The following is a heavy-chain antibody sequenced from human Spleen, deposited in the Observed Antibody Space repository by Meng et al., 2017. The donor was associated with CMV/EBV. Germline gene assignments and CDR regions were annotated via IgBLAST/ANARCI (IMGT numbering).Heavy chain of an antibody. CDR3: ARDIYCSTTHCYSRPGSWFDP. D-gene: IGHD2-2*01. J-gene: IGHJ5*02. CDR2: FYSIGST. V-gene: IGHV4-39*02. Sequence: SFCGCARHRPGQALGWIVGFYSIGSTYCTPSLKSRVTMSVDTSRNHFSLKLSSVTAADTAVYYCARDIYCSTTHCYSRPGSWFDPWGQGTLVTVSS. CDR1: SF.